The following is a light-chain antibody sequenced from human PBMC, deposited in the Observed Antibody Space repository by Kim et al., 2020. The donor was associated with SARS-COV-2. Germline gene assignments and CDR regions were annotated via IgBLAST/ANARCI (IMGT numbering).Light chain of an antibody. J-gene: IGKJ5*01. V-gene: IGKV3-15*01. Sequence: SPGASATLSCRASQSVSRSLAWYQVKPGQAPRLLIYAASTRATDVPARFSGTGSGTEFTLTISSLQSEDFAVYYCQQYDDWPPSTFGQGTRLDIK. CDR1: QSVSRS. CDR3: QQYDDWPPST. CDR2: AAS.